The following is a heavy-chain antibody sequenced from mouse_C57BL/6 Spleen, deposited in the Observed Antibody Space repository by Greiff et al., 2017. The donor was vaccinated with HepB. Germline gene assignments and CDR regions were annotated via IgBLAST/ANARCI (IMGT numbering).Heavy chain of an antibody. CDR2: IDPETGGT. J-gene: IGHJ3*01. CDR1: GYTFTDYE. D-gene: IGHD1-1*01. CDR3: TRTDYYGTPFAY. V-gene: IGHV1-15*01. Sequence: VQLQQSGAELVRPGASVTLSCKASGYTFTDYEMHWVKQTPVHGLEWIGAIDPETGGTAYNQKFKGKAILTADKSASTAYMELRGLTSEDSAVYYCTRTDYYGTPFAYWGQGTLVTVSA.